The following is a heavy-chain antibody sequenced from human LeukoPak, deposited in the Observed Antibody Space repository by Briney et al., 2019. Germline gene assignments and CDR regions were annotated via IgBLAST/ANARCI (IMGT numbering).Heavy chain of an antibody. Sequence: GGSLRLSCAASGFTFSSYSMNWVRQAPGKGLEWVSSISSSSTYKYYADSVRGRFTISRDNAKNSLYLQMNSLGVEDTAIYYCARYREKYYYDLDVWGQGTTVTVSS. CDR3: ARYREKYYYDLDV. J-gene: IGHJ6*02. CDR2: ISSSSTYK. CDR1: GFTFSSYS. D-gene: IGHD2/OR15-2a*01. V-gene: IGHV3-21*01.